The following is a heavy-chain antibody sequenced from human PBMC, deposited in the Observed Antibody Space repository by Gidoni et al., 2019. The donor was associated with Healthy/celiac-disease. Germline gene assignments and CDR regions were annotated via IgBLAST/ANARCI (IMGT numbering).Heavy chain of an antibody. J-gene: IGHJ4*02. CDR3: ARGIDYSNYETPDITLGY. CDR2: ISSSGSTI. Sequence: EVQLVESGGGLVQPGGSLRLSCAASGFTFSSYEMNWVRQAPGKGLEWVSYISSSGSTIYYADSVKGRFTISRDNAKNSLYLQMNSLRAEDTAVYYCARGIDYSNYETPDITLGYWGQGTLVTVSS. CDR1: GFTFSSYE. V-gene: IGHV3-48*03. D-gene: IGHD4-4*01.